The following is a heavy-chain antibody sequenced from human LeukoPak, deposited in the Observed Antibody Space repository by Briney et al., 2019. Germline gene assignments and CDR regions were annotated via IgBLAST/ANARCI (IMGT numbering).Heavy chain of an antibody. D-gene: IGHD2-2*01. CDR2: ITWNSHSI. J-gene: IGHJ3*01. Sequence: PGGSLRLSCAASGFTFDHYDMHWVRQAPGKGLEWVSGITWNSHSIAYADSVKGRFTISRDNAKNSLYLQMNSLRAEDTALYYCAKDISVGIVAEPVAMVSPLDVWGQGTMVTVSS. CDR3: AKDISVGIVAEPVAMVSPLDV. CDR1: GFTFDHYD. V-gene: IGHV3-9*01.